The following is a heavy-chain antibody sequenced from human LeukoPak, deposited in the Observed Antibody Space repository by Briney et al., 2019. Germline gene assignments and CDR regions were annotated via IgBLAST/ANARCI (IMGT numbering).Heavy chain of an antibody. CDR2: VSATDHSP. CDR3: VKAYGSYNGAFEI. V-gene: IGHV3-23*01. J-gene: IGHJ3*02. Sequence: VGDLRLSFAASGFTFSSYAMTLVPQAPGEGLEWDSAVSATDHSPQYAQSVKGRYTISRGNSKNTLYLQMNSLRAEDTADYYCVKAYGSYNGAFEIWGQGAMVTVAS. CDR1: GFTFSSYA. D-gene: IGHD3-10*01.